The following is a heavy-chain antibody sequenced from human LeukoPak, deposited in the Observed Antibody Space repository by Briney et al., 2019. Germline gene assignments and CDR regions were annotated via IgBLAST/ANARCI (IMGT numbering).Heavy chain of an antibody. CDR1: GFMFSESW. CDR3: ATDPTLYYYDSSGSYFDY. D-gene: IGHD3-22*01. V-gene: IGHV3-7*01. J-gene: IGHJ4*02. Sequence: PGGSLRLSCVASGFMFSESWMNWVRQAPGKGLEWVANIKHDRDEKHYADSVKGRFTISRDNAKNTLYLQMDRLRVDDTAVYYCATDPTLYYYDSSGSYFDYWGQGTLVTVSS. CDR2: IKHDRDEK.